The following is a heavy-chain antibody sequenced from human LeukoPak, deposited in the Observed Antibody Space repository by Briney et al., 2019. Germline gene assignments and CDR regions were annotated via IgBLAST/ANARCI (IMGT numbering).Heavy chain of an antibody. CDR2: IKPDGNEK. J-gene: IGHJ4*02. CDR3: ARGYEGSFDY. CDR1: VLTLNNYF. D-gene: IGHD3-10*01. Sequence: GGSLPHSRVPSVLTLNNYFMSWVRQAPGKGLERVATIKPDGNEKYYVDSVKGRFTISRDSAKNSLYLQMSSLRVEDTAVYYCARGYEGSFDYWGQGTLVTVSS. V-gene: IGHV3-7*01.